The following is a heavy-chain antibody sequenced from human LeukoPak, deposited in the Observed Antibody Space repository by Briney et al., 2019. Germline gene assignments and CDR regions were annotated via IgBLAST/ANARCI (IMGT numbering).Heavy chain of an antibody. D-gene: IGHD5-12*01. Sequence: GESLRLSCAASGFTFSNAWMSWVRQAPGKGLEWVGRIKSKTDGGTTDYAAPVKGRFTISRDDSKNTLYLQMNSLKTEDTAVYYCTTGPVADAFDIWGQGTMVTVSS. J-gene: IGHJ3*02. CDR1: GFTFSNAW. CDR2: IKSKTDGGTT. V-gene: IGHV3-15*01. CDR3: TTGPVADAFDI.